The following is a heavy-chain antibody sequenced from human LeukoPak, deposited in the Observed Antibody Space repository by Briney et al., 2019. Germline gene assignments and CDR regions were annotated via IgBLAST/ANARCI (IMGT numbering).Heavy chain of an antibody. J-gene: IGHJ1*01. CDR3: AKGKWYNWNWEEFQH. CDR2: ISGSGGST. Sequence: GVSLRLSCAASGFTFSSYAMSWVRQAPGKGLEWVSAISGSGGSTYYADSVKGRFTISRDNSKNTLYLQMNSLRAEDTAVYYCAKGKWYNWNWEEFQHWGQGTLVTVSS. V-gene: IGHV3-23*01. CDR1: GFTFSSYA. D-gene: IGHD1-7*01.